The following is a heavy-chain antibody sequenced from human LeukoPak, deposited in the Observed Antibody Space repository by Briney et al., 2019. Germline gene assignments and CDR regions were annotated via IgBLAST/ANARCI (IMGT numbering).Heavy chain of an antibody. J-gene: IGHJ4*02. CDR1: GGSISSYY. D-gene: IGHD6-19*01. Sequence: PSETLSLTCTVSGGSISSYYWSWIRQPPGKGLEWIGEINHSGSTNYNPSLKSRVTISVDTSKNQFSLKLSSVTAADTAVYYCARRGSGWYSDCWGQGTLVTVSS. V-gene: IGHV4-34*01. CDR3: ARRGSGWYSDC. CDR2: INHSGST.